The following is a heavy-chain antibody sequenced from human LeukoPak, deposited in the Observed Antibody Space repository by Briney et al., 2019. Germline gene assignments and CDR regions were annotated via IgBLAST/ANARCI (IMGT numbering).Heavy chain of an antibody. V-gene: IGHV4-34*01. CDR2: INHSGST. J-gene: IGHJ4*02. Sequence: PSETLSLTCTVSGGSISSYYWSWIRQPPGKGLEWIGEINHSGSTNYNPSLKSRVTISVDTSKNQFSLKLSSVTAADTAVYYCARASSGYYILDYWGQGTLVTVSS. CDR3: ARASSGYYILDY. D-gene: IGHD3-22*01. CDR1: GGSISSYY.